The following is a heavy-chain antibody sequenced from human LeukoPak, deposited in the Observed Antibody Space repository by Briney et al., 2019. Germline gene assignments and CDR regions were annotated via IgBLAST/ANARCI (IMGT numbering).Heavy chain of an antibody. CDR3: AREGGIVVVPAAIGSPDAFDI. V-gene: IGHV1-69*13. J-gene: IGHJ3*02. CDR2: NTPIFGAA. CDR1: GGTFSSYA. Sequence: SVKVSCKASGGTFSSYATSWVRQTPGQGLECMGGNTPIFGAATSAHKFQVRVTITADESTSTAYMELSSLRSEDTAVYYCAREGGIVVVPAAIGSPDAFDIWGQGTMVTVSS. D-gene: IGHD2-2*01.